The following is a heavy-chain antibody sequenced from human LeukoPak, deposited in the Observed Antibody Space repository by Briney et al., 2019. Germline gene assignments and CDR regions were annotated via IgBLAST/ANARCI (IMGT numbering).Heavy chain of an antibody. CDR3: ARAGCYYSYIDC. CDR1: GGSLSSSTHY. Sequence: AEPLSLPCTLSGGSLSSSTHYGLWLRQPPGKALVGIGSIYYSGSTYYNPSLKRRVNISLDTSKNQFSLKLSSVSAADTAVYYCARAGCYYSYIDCWGQGMLVTVSS. V-gene: IGHV4-39*01. J-gene: IGHJ4*02. CDR2: IYYSGST. D-gene: IGHD3-22*01.